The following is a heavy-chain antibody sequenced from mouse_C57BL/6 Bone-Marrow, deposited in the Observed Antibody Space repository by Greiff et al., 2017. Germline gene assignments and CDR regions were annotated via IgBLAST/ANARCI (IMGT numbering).Heavy chain of an antibody. J-gene: IGHJ3*01. Sequence: EVQGVESGGDLVKPGGSLKLSCAASGFTFSSYGMSWVRQTPDKRLEWVATISSGGSYTYYPDSVKGRFTISRDNAKNTLYLQVSSLKSEDTAMYYCAMPGFAWFAYWGQGTLVSVSA. V-gene: IGHV5-6*01. CDR1: GFTFSSYG. CDR3: AMPGFAWFAY. CDR2: ISSGGSYT.